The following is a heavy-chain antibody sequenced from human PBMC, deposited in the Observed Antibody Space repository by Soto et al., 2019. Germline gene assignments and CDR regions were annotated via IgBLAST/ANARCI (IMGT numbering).Heavy chain of an antibody. V-gene: IGHV4-4*02. Sequence: SETLCLTCAVSGGSISSSNGWSWVRQPPGKGLEWIGEIYHSGSTNYNPSHKSRVTISVDKSKNQFSLKLSSVTAADTVFYYCARGKGLLNYYYGMDVWGQGTTVTVSS. CDR3: ARGKGLLNYYYGMDV. J-gene: IGHJ6*02. D-gene: IGHD1-26*01. CDR1: GGSISSSNG. CDR2: IYHSGST.